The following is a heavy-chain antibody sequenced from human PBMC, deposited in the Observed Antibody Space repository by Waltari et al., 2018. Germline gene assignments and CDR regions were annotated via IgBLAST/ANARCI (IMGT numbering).Heavy chain of an antibody. D-gene: IGHD3-10*01. CDR3: ARGYLSGTNHYFDY. Sequence: SGAEVKKPGESLKISCKASGYGFTSYWIGWVRQMPAKGLDWMGIIWPGDSDTRYSPSFQGQVTLSADKSISTAYLQWSSLEASDTAIHYCARGYLSGTNHYFDYWGQGTLVTVSS. CDR1: GYGFTSYW. CDR2: IWPGDSDT. J-gene: IGHJ4*02. V-gene: IGHV5-51*01.